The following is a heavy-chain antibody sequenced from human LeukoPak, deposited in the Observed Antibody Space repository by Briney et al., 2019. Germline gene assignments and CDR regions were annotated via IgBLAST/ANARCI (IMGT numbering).Heavy chain of an antibody. CDR2: ISSSSSTI. D-gene: IGHD5-18*01. J-gene: IGHJ4*02. V-gene: IGHV3-48*01. Sequence: PGGSLRPSCAASGFTFSSYSMNWVRQAPGKGLEWVSYISSSSSTIYYADSVKGRFTISRDNAKNSLYLQMNSLRAEDTAVYYCARSGYSYGIATDFDYWGQGTLVTVSS. CDR3: ARSGYSYGIATDFDY. CDR1: GFTFSSYS.